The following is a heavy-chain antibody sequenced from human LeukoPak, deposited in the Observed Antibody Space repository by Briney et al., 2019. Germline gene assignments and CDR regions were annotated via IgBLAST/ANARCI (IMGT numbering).Heavy chain of an antibody. CDR2: IIPIFGIA. CDR3: ARDAAYCGGHCPFVY. CDR1: GGTFSSYA. J-gene: IGHJ4*02. D-gene: IGHD2-21*02. Sequence: SVKVSCKASGGTFSSYAISWVRQAPGQGLEWMGRIIPIFGIANYAQKFQGRVTITADKSTSTAYMELSSLRSEDTAVYYCARDAAYCGGHCPFVYWGQGTLVNVAS. V-gene: IGHV1-69*04.